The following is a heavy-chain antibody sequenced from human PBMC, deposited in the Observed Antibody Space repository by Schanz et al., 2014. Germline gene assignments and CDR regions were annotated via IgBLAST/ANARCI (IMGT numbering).Heavy chain of an antibody. D-gene: IGHD3-22*01. V-gene: IGHV3-23*01. J-gene: IGHJ4*02. CDR2: ISGGGGTT. CDR3: AKDRSWDYDSSGYFDY. CDR1: GFTFSSYA. Sequence: EVQLLESGGGLVQPGGSLRLSCAASGFTFSSYAMSWVRQAPGKGLEWVSAISGGGGTTYYADSVKGRFTISRDNSKTTLYLQMNSLRGEDTAVYYCAKDRSWDYDSSGYFDYWGQGTLVTVSS.